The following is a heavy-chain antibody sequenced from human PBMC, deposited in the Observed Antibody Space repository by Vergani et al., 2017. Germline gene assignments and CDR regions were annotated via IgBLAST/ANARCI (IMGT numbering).Heavy chain of an antibody. Sequence: VQLVESGGGLVQPGGSLRLSCAASGFTVSSNYMSWVRQAPGKGLEWVSYTSSSSSYTNYADSVKGRFTISRDNAKNSLYLRMNSLRAEDTAVYYCARDKGDNPNDAFDIWGQGTMVTVAS. D-gene: IGHD1-1*01. V-gene: IGHV3-11*05. CDR1: GFTVSSNY. CDR3: ARDKGDNPNDAFDI. J-gene: IGHJ3*02. CDR2: TSSSSSYT.